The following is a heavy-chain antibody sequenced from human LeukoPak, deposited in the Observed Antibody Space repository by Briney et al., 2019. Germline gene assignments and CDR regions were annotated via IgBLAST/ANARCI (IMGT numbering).Heavy chain of an antibody. CDR3: ARAYSSGWFFFDY. V-gene: IGHV3-23*01. D-gene: IGHD6-19*01. J-gene: IGHJ4*02. CDR1: GFTFSSFA. CDR2: ISVSGVST. Sequence: PGGSLRLSCAASGFTFSSFAMSWVRQAPGKGLEWVSDISVSGVSTFYADSVKGRFTISSDNSKNTLYLQMNSLRPEDMAVYYCARAYSSGWFFFDYWGQGTLVTVSS.